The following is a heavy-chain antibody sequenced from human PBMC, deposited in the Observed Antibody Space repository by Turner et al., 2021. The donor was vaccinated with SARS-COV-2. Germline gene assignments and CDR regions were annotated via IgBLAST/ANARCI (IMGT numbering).Heavy chain of an antibody. J-gene: IGHJ4*02. CDR2: ISYDGSNK. CDR3: AKGSYYDILTGYYGLDY. D-gene: IGHD3-9*01. V-gene: IGHV3-30*18. Sequence: CAASGFTFSRYGMNWVRQAPGKGLEWVAVISYDGSNKYYADSVKGRFTISRDNSKNTLYLQMNSLRAEDTAVYYCAKGSYYDILTGYYGLDYWGQRTLVTVTS. CDR1: GFTFSRYG.